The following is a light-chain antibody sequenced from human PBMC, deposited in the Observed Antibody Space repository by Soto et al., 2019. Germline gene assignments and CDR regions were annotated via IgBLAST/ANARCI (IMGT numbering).Light chain of an antibody. Sequence: QAVVTQPPSASGTPGQRVTISCSGSNFNIGSHTVNWYQQLPGTAPKLLMHNNNQRPSGVPDRFSGSKSGTSAPLAISGLQSEDEADYCCSVWDDSLKGWVFGGGTKLTVL. CDR2: NNN. CDR1: NFNIGSHT. CDR3: SVWDDSLKGWV. J-gene: IGLJ3*02. V-gene: IGLV1-44*01.